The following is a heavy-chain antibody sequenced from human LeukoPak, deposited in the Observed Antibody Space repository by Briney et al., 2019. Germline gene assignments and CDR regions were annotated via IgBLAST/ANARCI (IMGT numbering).Heavy chain of an antibody. V-gene: IGHV4-4*02. Sequence: SGTLSLTCAVSGVSISSSEWWIWVRQTPGQGLEWIGEIHRAGRTRYNPSLKSRVTISMDYSKNQFSLKLTSVTAADTAIYYCGKTDIYFNPIDYWGPGSLVTVSS. CDR2: IHRAGRT. J-gene: IGHJ4*02. CDR1: GVSISSSEW. D-gene: IGHD3-9*01. CDR3: GKTDIYFNPIDY.